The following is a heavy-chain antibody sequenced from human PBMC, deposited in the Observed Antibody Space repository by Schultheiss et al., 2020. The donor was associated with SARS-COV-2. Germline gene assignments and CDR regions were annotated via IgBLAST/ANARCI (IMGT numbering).Heavy chain of an antibody. CDR3: ASTYYYDSSGYYYHYYYGMDV. CDR2: INSDGSST. D-gene: IGHD3-22*01. V-gene: IGHV3-74*01. Sequence: GSLRLSCAASGFTFSSYWMHWVRQAPGKGLVWVSRINSDGSSTSYADSVKGRFTISRDNAKNTLYLQMNSLRAEDTAVYYCASTYYYDSSGYYYHYYYGMDVWGQGTTVTVSS. CDR1: GFTFSSYW. J-gene: IGHJ6*02.